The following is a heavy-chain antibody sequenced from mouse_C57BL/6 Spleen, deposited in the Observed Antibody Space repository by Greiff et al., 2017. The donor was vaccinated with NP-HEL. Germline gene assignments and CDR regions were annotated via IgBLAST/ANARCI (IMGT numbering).Heavy chain of an antibody. CDR2: IDPEDGDT. CDR1: GFNIKDYY. CDR3: AIFDTTAFDD. V-gene: IGHV14-2*01. J-gene: IGHJ2*01. Sequence: EVQLQQSGAELVKPGASVKLSCTASGFNIKDYYMHWVKQRTEQGLEWIGRIDPEDGDTKYAPKFQGKATITADTSSNTAYLQLSSLISEDTADYYWAIFDTTAFDDWGQGTTLTVSS. D-gene: IGHD1-2*01.